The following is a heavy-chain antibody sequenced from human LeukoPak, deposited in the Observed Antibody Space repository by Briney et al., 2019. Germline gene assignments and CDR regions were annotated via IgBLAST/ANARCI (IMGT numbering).Heavy chain of an antibody. Sequence: GGSLRLSCAASGFTFSGSAMHWVRQASGKGLEWVGRIRSKANSYATTYAASVQGRFTISRDDSKNTAYLQMNSLKTEDTAVYYCTRLPGMDVWGQGTTVTVSS. V-gene: IGHV3-73*01. CDR3: TRLPGMDV. CDR1: GFTFSGSA. J-gene: IGHJ6*02. CDR2: IRSKANSYAT.